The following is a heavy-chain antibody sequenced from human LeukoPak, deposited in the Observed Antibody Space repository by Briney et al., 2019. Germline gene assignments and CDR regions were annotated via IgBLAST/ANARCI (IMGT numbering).Heavy chain of an antibody. CDR2: IRSSSSYI. J-gene: IGHJ4*02. CDR3: AREDSSSLDY. CDR1: GFTFSSYS. Sequence: GGSLRLSCAASGFTFSSYSMNWVRQAPGKGLEWVSSIRSSSSYIYYADSVKGRFTISRDNAKNSLYLQMNSLRAEDTAVYYCAREDSSSLDYWGQGTLVTVSS. V-gene: IGHV3-21*01. D-gene: IGHD6-6*01.